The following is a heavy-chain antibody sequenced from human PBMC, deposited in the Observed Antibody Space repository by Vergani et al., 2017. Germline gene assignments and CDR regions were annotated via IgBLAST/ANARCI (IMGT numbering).Heavy chain of an antibody. Sequence: EVQLVESGGVVIQPGGSLRLSCAASGFTFDDYTMHWVRQAPGKGLEWVSLISWDGDSTYYADSVKGRFTISRDNSKNSLYLHMNSLRAEDTAVYYCARDDTAMVTNDYWGQGTLVTVSS. CDR1: GFTFDDYT. D-gene: IGHD5-18*01. V-gene: IGHV3-43*01. CDR3: ARDDTAMVTNDY. J-gene: IGHJ4*02. CDR2: ISWDGDST.